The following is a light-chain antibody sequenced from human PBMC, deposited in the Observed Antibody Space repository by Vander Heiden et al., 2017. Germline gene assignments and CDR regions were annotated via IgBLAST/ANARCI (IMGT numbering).Light chain of an antibody. CDR1: QSVSCSY. Sequence: EIVLTQSPGTQALSPGERATLSCRASQSVSCSYLAWYQQKPGQAPRLLIYCASSRATGIPDRFSGSGSGTDFTLSISRLEPEDFAVYHCQQAGSSPVTFGQGTKLEIK. J-gene: IGKJ2*01. V-gene: IGKV3-20*01. CDR2: CAS. CDR3: QQAGSSPVT.